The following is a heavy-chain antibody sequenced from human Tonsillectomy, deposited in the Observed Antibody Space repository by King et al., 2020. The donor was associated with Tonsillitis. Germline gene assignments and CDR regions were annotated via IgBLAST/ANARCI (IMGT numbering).Heavy chain of an antibody. J-gene: IGHJ4*02. CDR1: GYTFIDYP. CDR3: ARRNIEGYISRVFLDS. V-gene: IGHV7-4-1*01. Sequence: QLVQSGSELKKTGASVNVSCKASGYTFIDYPINWVRQAPGQGLEWMGWINTNAGHPTYAQDFTGRFVFSLDTSASTAYLQIDNLKAEDTAVYFCARRNIEGYISRVFLDSWGQGTLVTVSS. D-gene: IGHD5-24*01. CDR2: INTNAGHP.